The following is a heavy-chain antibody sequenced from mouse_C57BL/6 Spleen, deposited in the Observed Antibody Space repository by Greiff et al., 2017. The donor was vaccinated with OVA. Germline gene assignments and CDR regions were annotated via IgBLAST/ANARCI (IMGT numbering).Heavy chain of an antibody. CDR2: IYPGDGDT. Sequence: VKVVESGPELVKPGASVKISCEASGYAFSSSWMNWVKQRPGKGLEWIGRIYPGDGDTNYNGKFKGKATLTADKSSSTAYMQLSSLTSEDSAVYFCARGNWDYWYCDVWGTGTTVTVSS. CDR1: GYAFSSSW. CDR3: ARGNWDYWYCDV. V-gene: IGHV1-82*01. D-gene: IGHD4-1*01. J-gene: IGHJ1*03.